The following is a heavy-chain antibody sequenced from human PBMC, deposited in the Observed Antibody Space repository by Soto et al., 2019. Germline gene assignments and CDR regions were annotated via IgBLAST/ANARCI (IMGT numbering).Heavy chain of an antibody. CDR2: ISINGGST. CDR3: VKGEYYYDSSGYYPFDY. CDR1: GFTFSSYA. V-gene: IGHV3-64D*06. Sequence: GGSLRLSCSASGFTFSSYAMHWVRQARGKGLEYVSSISINGGSTHYADSVKGRFTISRDNSRNTQYLQMSSLRADDTALYYCVKGEYYYDSSGYYPFDYWGQGTLVTVSS. J-gene: IGHJ4*02. D-gene: IGHD3-22*01.